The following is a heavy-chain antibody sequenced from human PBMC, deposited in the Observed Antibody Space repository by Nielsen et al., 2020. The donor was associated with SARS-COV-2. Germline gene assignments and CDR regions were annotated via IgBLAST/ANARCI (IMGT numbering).Heavy chain of an antibody. CDR1: GFTFDDYA. CDR3: AKDIEVITIFGVVITSYSFDY. J-gene: IGHJ4*02. D-gene: IGHD3-3*01. CDR2: ISGSGGST. Sequence: GESLKISCSASGFTFDDYAMHWVRQTPGKGLEWASAISGSGGSTYYADSVKGRFTISRDNSKNTLYLQMNSLRAEDTAVYYCAKDIEVITIFGVVITSYSFDYWGQGSLVLVSS. V-gene: IGHV3-23*01.